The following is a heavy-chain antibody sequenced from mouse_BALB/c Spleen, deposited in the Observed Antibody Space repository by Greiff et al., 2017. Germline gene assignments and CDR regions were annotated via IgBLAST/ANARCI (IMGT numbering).Heavy chain of an antibody. CDR3: ARYDGYSPFDY. Sequence: EMQLKESGAELVKPGASVKLSCTASGFNIKDSYMHWVKRRPEQGLEWIGRIDPANGNTKYDPKFQGKATITADTSSNTAYLQLSSLTSEDTAVYYRARYDGYSPFDYWGQGTTLTVSS. J-gene: IGHJ2*01. V-gene: IGHV14-3*02. CDR1: GFNIKDSY. D-gene: IGHD2-3*01. CDR2: IDPANGNT.